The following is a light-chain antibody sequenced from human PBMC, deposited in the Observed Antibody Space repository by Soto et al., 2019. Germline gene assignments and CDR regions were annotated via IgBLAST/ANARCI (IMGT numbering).Light chain of an antibody. CDR2: DVS. Sequence: QSALTQPRSVSGSPGQSVTISCTGTSSDVGGYNYVSWYQQHPGEAPKLMIYDVSKRPSGVPGRFSGSKSGSTASLTISGLQAEDEADYYCSSYAGNYVVLFGGGTKLTVL. CDR3: SSYAGNYVVL. J-gene: IGLJ2*01. CDR1: SSDVGGYNY. V-gene: IGLV2-11*01.